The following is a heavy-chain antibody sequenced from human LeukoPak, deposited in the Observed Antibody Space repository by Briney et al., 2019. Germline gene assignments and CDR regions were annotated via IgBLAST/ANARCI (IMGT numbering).Heavy chain of an antibody. CDR3: AKGVRFGDLWDS. D-gene: IGHD3-10*01. Sequence: GGSLRLSCAASGFTFDNFADYGMHWVRQVPGKGLEWVSGISWTNDNIGYADFVKGRFTISRDNAKNSLYLQMNSLTVEDTALYYCAKGVRFGDLWDSRGQGILVTVSS. CDR2: ISWTNDNI. CDR1: GFTFDNFADYG. V-gene: IGHV3-9*01. J-gene: IGHJ4*02.